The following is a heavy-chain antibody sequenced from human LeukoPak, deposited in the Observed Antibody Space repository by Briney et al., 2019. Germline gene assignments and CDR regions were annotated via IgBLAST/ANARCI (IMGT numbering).Heavy chain of an antibody. CDR2: ISGSGGST. D-gene: IGHD3-22*01. Sequence: GGSLRLSCAASGFTFSSYAMSWVRQAPGKGLEWVSAISGSGGSTYYADSVKGRFTISRDNSKNTLYLQMNSLRAEDTAVYYCAKDFYDSSGYYSGGYGYFDLWGRGTLVTVSS. V-gene: IGHV3-23*01. J-gene: IGHJ2*01. CDR1: GFTFSSYA. CDR3: AKDFYDSSGYYSGGYGYFDL.